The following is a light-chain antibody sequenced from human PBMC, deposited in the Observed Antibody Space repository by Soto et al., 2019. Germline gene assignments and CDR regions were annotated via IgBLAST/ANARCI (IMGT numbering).Light chain of an antibody. CDR3: LQDYNYPRT. V-gene: IGKV1-6*01. Sequence: AIQMTQSPSSLSANVGDRVTVTCRASQGIRNDLGWYQQKPGKAPKLLIYAASSLQSGVPPRFSGTGSGTDVTLTISSLQPEDFATYYCLQDYNYPRTFGQGTKVEVK. CDR1: QGIRND. CDR2: AAS. J-gene: IGKJ1*01.